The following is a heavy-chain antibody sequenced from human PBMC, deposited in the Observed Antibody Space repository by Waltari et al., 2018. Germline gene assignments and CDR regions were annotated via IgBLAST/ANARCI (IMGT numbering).Heavy chain of an antibody. CDR1: GYTFATYD. Sequence: QVQLVQSGAEVKKPGASVRVSCTASGYTFATYDINWVRQAPGQGLEYMGWMNPNRGNTGYAKKFQGRLTFTGDTSISTAYMELSSLTSEDTAVYYCASEPFYARWGQGTLVTVSS. V-gene: IGHV1-8*02. CDR3: ASEPFYAR. D-gene: IGHD2-2*01. CDR2: MNPNRGNT. J-gene: IGHJ4*02.